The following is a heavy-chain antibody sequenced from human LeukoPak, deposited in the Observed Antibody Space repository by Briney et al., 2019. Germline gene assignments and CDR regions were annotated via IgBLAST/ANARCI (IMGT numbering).Heavy chain of an antibody. D-gene: IGHD3-10*01. CDR1: GFTFINYW. J-gene: IGHJ6*02. Sequence: GGSLILSCAASGFTFINYWMHWVRQAPGKGLVWVSRINSDGSTTRYADSVKGRFTISRDNAKNTVYLQMNSLRAEDTAVYYCVKGSGMDVWGQGTTVTVSS. CDR3: VKGSGMDV. V-gene: IGHV3-74*01. CDR2: INSDGSTT.